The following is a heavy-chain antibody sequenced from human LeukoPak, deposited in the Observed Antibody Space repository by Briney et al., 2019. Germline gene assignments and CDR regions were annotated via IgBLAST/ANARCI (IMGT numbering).Heavy chain of an antibody. Sequence: GGSLRLSCAASGFTFTNAWMTWVRQAPGKGLEWVGRIKSNTDGGTTDYAAPVKGRFTISRDDSKNTLNLQMNSLKTEDTAAYYCTTFYYYGSGSYLGYWGQGTLVTVSS. D-gene: IGHD3-10*01. CDR3: TTFYYYGSGSYLGY. CDR1: GFTFTNAW. V-gene: IGHV3-15*01. J-gene: IGHJ4*02. CDR2: IKSNTDGGTT.